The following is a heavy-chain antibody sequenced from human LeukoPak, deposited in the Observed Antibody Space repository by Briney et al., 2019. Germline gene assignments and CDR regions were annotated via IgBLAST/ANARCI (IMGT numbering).Heavy chain of an antibody. CDR2: INHRGVT. J-gene: IGHJ2*01. D-gene: IGHD5-18*01. V-gene: IGHV4-34*01. Sequence: SETLSLTCAVYGGSFSTYYLNWIRQTPGQGLEWIGEINHRGVTNYKSSLGSRVTISIDTSKNQFSLMLRSVTAADTAVYYCARGGVQLWLRKWYFDLWGRGTLVTVSS. CDR1: GGSFSTYY. CDR3: ARGGVQLWLRKWYFDL.